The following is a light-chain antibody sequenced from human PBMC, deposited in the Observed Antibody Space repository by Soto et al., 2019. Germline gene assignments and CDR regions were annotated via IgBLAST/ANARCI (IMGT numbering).Light chain of an antibody. J-gene: IGLJ2*01. CDR3: SSYAGSNNVV. Sequence: QSVLTQPPSASGSPGQSVTISCTGTGSDVGGYNYVSWYQQHPGKAPKLMIYEVSKRPLGVPDRFSGSKSGNTASLTVSGLQAEDEADYYCSSYAGSNNVVFGGGTKLTVL. CDR2: EVS. CDR1: GSDVGGYNY. V-gene: IGLV2-8*01.